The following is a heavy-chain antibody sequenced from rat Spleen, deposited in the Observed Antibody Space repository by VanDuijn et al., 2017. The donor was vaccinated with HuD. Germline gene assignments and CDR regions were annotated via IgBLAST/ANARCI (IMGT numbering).Heavy chain of an antibody. CDR1: GFTFSNYG. J-gene: IGHJ2*01. Sequence: EVQLVESGGGLVQPGRSLKLSCAASGFTFSNYGMAWVRQTPTRGLEWVASIGTNGIKTNSRDSVKGRLTVSRDNAKNSQYLQMDSLRSEETATYYCVTALVDYWGHGVMVTVSS. V-gene: IGHV5S14*01. CDR2: IGTNGIKT. CDR3: VTALVDY.